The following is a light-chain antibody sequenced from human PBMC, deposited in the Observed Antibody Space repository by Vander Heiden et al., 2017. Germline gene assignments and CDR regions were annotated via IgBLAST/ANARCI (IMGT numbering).Light chain of an antibody. Sequence: DMQMTQSPSSLSASVGDRVTITCRASQGISNYLAWYQQKPVKGPKLLIYAASPLQSVVPSRFSGSGYGTDFTLTISSRQPEDVATYSCQKNTSHLFFTFGPGTNVDIK. CDR2: AAS. V-gene: IGKV1-27*01. CDR3: QKNTSHLFFT. J-gene: IGKJ3*01. CDR1: QGISNY.